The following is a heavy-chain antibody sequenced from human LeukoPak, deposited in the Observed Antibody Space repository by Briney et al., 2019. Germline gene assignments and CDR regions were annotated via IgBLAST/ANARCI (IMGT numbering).Heavy chain of an antibody. J-gene: IGHJ4*02. CDR3: ARERVVPAAIEIDY. Sequence: SETLSLTCAVYGGSFSGYYWSWIRQPAGKGLEWIGRIYTSGSTNYNPSLKSRVTMSVDTSKNQFSLKLSSVTAADTAVYYCARERVVPAAIEIDYWGQGTLVTVSS. CDR1: GGSFSGYY. V-gene: IGHV4-4*07. D-gene: IGHD2-2*02. CDR2: IYTSGST.